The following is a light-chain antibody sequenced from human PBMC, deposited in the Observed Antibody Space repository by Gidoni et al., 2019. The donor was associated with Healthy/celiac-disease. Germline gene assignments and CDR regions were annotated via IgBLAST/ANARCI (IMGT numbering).Light chain of an antibody. CDR1: QSVSSN. CDR2: GAS. CDR3: QQYNNWPPLT. V-gene: IGKV3-15*01. J-gene: IGKJ4*01. Sequence: ELVMPQSPATLSVSPGERATLSCRASQSVSSNLAWYQQKPGQAPRLLIYGASTRATGIPARFSGSGSGTEFTLTISSLQSEDFAVDYCQQYNNWPPLTFGGGTKVEIK.